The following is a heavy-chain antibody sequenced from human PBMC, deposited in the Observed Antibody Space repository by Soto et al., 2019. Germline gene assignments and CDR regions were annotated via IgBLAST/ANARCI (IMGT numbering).Heavy chain of an antibody. CDR3: ARGHVVTTTSNWFDP. CDR1: GGSFSGYY. D-gene: IGHD3-22*01. V-gene: IGHV4-34*01. J-gene: IGHJ5*02. Sequence: ETLSLTFAVYGGSFSGYYWSWIRRPPGKGLEWIGEINHSGSTNYNPSLKSRVTISVDTSKNQFSLKLSSVTAADTAVYYCARGHVVTTTSNWFDPWGQGTLVTVSS. CDR2: INHSGST.